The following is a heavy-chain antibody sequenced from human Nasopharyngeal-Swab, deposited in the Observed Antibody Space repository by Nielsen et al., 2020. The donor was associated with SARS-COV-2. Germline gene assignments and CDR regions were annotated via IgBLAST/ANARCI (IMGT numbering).Heavy chain of an antibody. J-gene: IGHJ4*02. CDR1: GGSISSGDYY. V-gene: IGHV4-61*08. D-gene: IGHD6-6*01. CDR3: ARVEEYPSSSFSYYFDY. CDR2: IYYSGST. Sequence: SETLSLTCTVSGGSISSGDYYWSWIRQPPGKGLEWIGYIYYSGSTNYNPSLKSRVTISVDTSKNQFSLKLSSVTAADTAVYYCARVEEYPSSSFSYYFDYWGQGTLVTVSS.